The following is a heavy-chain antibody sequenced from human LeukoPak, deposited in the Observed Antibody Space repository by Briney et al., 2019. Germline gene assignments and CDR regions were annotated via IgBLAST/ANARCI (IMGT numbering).Heavy chain of an antibody. CDR3: ASLYCTHTTCYYFDY. J-gene: IGHJ4*02. D-gene: IGHD2-2*01. CDR2: IEQDGSEK. CDR1: GFIFENYW. Sequence: GGSLRLSCAASGFIFENYWMNWVRQAPGKGLEWVANIEQDGSEKYYVDSVKGRFTISRDNARNSLYLQMNSLRAEDTAVYYCASLYCTHTTCYYFDYWGQGTLVSVSS. V-gene: IGHV3-7*01.